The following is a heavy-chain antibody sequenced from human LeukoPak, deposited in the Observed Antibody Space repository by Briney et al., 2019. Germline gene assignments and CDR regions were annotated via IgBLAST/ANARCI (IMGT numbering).Heavy chain of an antibody. V-gene: IGHV4-39*07. CDR3: ARSDSSSWFPFDY. J-gene: IGHJ4*02. Sequence: PETLSLTCTVSGGSISSSSYYWGWIRQPPGKGLEWIGSIYYSGSTYYNPSLKSRVTISVDTSKNQFSLKLSSVTAADTAVYYCARSDSSSWFPFDYWGQGTLVTVSS. D-gene: IGHD6-13*01. CDR1: GGSISSSSYY. CDR2: IYYSGST.